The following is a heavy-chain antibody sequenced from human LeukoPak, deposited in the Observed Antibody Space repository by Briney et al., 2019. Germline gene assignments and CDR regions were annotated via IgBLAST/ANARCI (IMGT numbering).Heavy chain of an antibody. CDR3: AREVSARGGGY. CDR1: GYTFTSYD. D-gene: IGHD3-16*01. V-gene: IGHV1-8*01. CDR2: MNPNSGNT. J-gene: IGHJ4*02. Sequence: ASVKVSCKASGYTFTSYDINWVRQATGQGLEWMGWMNPNSGNTSYAQKFQGRVTMTSNTSISTAYMELSSLRSEDTAVYYCAREVSARGGGYWGQGTLVTVSS.